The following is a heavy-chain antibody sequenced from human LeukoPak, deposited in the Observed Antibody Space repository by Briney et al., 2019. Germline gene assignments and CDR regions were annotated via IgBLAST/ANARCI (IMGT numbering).Heavy chain of an antibody. CDR3: AKYGIEVAGKALPDW. V-gene: IGHV3-23*01. D-gene: IGHD6-19*01. Sequence: SGGSLRLSCAASGFTFSSYAMSWVRQAPGKGLEWVSVISGGGGSTYYADSVKGRFTTSRDSSKNTLYLQMNSLRAEDTAVYYCAKYGIEVAGKALPDWWGQGTLVTVSS. J-gene: IGHJ4*02. CDR2: ISGGGGST. CDR1: GFTFSSYA.